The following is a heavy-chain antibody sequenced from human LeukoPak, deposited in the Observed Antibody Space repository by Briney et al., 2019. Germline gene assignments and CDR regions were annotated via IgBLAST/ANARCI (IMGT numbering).Heavy chain of an antibody. Sequence: PGGSLRLSCAASGFTVSDYYMNWVRQAPGKGLEWVSVIYRGGFTYYADSVRGRFSISRDNFKNTLYLQMNSLRAEDTALYYCAREFLGFHPWGQGTLVTVSS. CDR1: GFTVSDYY. J-gene: IGHJ5*02. V-gene: IGHV3-53*01. CDR3: AREFLGFHP. D-gene: IGHD2/OR15-2a*01. CDR2: IYRGGFT.